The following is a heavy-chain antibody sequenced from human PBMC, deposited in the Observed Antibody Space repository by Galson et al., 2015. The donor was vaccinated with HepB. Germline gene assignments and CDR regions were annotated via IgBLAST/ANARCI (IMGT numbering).Heavy chain of an antibody. J-gene: IGHJ4*02. CDR3: ARSVLYFGEYFDF. V-gene: IGHV3-30*03. CDR1: GFIFSNYG. D-gene: IGHD3-10*01. Sequence: SLRLSCAASGFIFSNYGTHWVRQAPGKGLEWVAVISFDGSNKYYADSVKGRFTISRDNSKNTLYLQMNSLRAEDTAVYYCARSVLYFGEYFDFWGPGTLVTVSS. CDR2: ISFDGSNK.